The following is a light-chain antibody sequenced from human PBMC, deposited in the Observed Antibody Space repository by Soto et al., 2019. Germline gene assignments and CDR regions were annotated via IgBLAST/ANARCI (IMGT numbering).Light chain of an antibody. Sequence: EIVMTQSPVTRSVSPGGRATLSCRASQSISDTLAWYQQKPGQAPRLLIHGASTRAPGFPARFSGSGSGTDFTLTIISLQSEDFAVYYCQQYNNWPWTFGQGTKVDIK. V-gene: IGKV3-15*01. CDR2: GAS. CDR1: QSISDT. J-gene: IGKJ1*01. CDR3: QQYNNWPWT.